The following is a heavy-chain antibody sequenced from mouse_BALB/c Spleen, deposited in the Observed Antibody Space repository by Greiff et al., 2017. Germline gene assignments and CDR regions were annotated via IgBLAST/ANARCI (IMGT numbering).Heavy chain of an antibody. V-gene: IGHV5-17*02. CDR1: GFTFSSFG. J-gene: IGHJ4*01. Sequence: VMLVESGGGLVQPGGSRKLSCAASGFTFSSFGMHWVRQAPEKGLEWVAYISSGSSTIYYADTVKGRFTISRDNPKNTLFLQMTSLRSEDTAMYYCARSPLRHYAMDYWGQGTSVTVSS. CDR2: ISSGSSTI. CDR3: ARSPLRHYAMDY.